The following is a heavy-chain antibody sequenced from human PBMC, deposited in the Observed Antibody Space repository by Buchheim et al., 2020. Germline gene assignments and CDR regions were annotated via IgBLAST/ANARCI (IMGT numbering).Heavy chain of an antibody. CDR3: AKVFWESGDYLYWYFDL. D-gene: IGHD4-17*01. CDR2: ISGSGGST. V-gene: IGHV3-23*01. CDR1: GFTFSSYA. Sequence: EVQLLESGGGLVQPGRSLRLSCAASGFTFSSYAMSWVRQAPGKGLEWVSAISGSGGSTYYADSVKGRFTISRDNSKNTLYLQMNSLRAEDTAVYYCAKVFWESGDYLYWYFDLWGRGTL. J-gene: IGHJ2*01.